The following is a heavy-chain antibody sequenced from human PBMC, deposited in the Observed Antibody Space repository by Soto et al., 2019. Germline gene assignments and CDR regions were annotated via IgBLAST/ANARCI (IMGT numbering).Heavy chain of an antibody. J-gene: IGHJ4*02. CDR2: ISYDGSNK. V-gene: IGHV3-30-3*01. D-gene: IGHD5-18*01. CDR3: ARDRGPSGYSYGYLSNPFDY. CDR1: GFTFSAHW. Sequence: GGSLRLSCAASGFTFSAHWMHWARQAPGQGLVWVAVISYDGSNKYYADSVKGRFTISRDNSKNTLYLQMNSLRAEDTAVYYCARDRGPSGYSYGYLSNPFDYWGQGTLVTVSS.